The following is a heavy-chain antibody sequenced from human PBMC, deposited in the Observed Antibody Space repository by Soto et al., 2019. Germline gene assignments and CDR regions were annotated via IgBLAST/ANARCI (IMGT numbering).Heavy chain of an antibody. CDR2: IKQDGSEK. CDR1: GFTFRSYW. D-gene: IGHD4-17*01. Sequence: GGSLRLSCAASGFTFRSYWMSWVRQAPGKGLEWVANIKQDGSEKYYVDSVKGRFTISRDNAKNSLYLQMNSLRAEDTAVYYCARDSRTTTVVKYWGHGPLVTVPS. J-gene: IGHJ4*01. V-gene: IGHV3-7*01. CDR3: ARDSRTTTVVKY.